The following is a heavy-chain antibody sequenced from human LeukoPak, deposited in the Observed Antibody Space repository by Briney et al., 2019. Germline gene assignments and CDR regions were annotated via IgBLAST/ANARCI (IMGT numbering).Heavy chain of an antibody. CDR2: ISAYNGNT. J-gene: IGHJ5*02. Sequence: ASVKVSCKASGYTFTSYYMHWVRQAPGQGLEWMGWISAYNGNTNYAQKLQGRVTMTTDTSTSTAYMELRSLRSDDTAVYYCARDQEGPFDPWGQGTLVTVSS. CDR3: ARDQEGPFDP. V-gene: IGHV1-18*04. CDR1: GYTFTSYY.